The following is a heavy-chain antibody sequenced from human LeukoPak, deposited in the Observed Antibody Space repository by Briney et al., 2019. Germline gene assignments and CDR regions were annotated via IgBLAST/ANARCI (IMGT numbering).Heavy chain of an antibody. CDR1: GGSISSYY. Sequence: SETLSLTCTVSGGSISSYYWSWIRQPAGKGLEWIGRIYTSGSTNYNPSLKSRVTMSVDTSKNQFSLKLSSVTAADTAVYYCAREGLGYYDSSGYYYTPLDYWGQGTPVTVSS. CDR2: IYTSGST. CDR3: AREGLGYYDSSGYYYTPLDY. D-gene: IGHD3-22*01. J-gene: IGHJ4*02. V-gene: IGHV4-4*07.